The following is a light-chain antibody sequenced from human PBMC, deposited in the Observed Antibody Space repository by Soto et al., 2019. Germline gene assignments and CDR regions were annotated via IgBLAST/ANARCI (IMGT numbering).Light chain of an antibody. CDR1: SNDVGNYIY. V-gene: IGLV2-14*01. CDR2: EVS. CDR3: TSYTSSSTPLV. J-gene: IGLJ1*01. Sequence: QSALTQPASVSGSPGQSITISCTGTSNDVGNYIYVSWFQHHPGKAPKLLIYEVSYRPSGVSNRFSASKSGNTASLTIPGLQAEDEADYYCTSYTSSSTPLVFGTGTKVTFL.